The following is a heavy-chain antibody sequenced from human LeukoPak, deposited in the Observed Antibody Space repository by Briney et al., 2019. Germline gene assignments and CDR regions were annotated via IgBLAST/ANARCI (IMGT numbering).Heavy chain of an antibody. D-gene: IGHD3-10*01. CDR2: INHSGST. J-gene: IGHJ6*03. CDR1: GGSFSGYY. V-gene: IGHV4-34*01. CDR3: ARGRYYYGSGPYMDV. Sequence: SETLSLTCAVYGGSFSGYYWSWIGQPPGKGLEWIGEINHSGSTNYNPSLKSRVTISVDTSKNQFSLKLSSVTAADTAVYYCARGRYYYGSGPYMDVWGKGTTVTVSS.